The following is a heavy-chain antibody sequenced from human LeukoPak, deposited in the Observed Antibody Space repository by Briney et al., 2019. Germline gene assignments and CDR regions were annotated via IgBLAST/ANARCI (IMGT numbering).Heavy chain of an antibody. D-gene: IGHD4-11*01. V-gene: IGHV1-2*02. CDR1: GYTFTGYY. CDR3: ARSFRDSYSPYYFDY. J-gene: IGHJ4*02. Sequence: ASVKVSCKASGYTFTGYYMHWVRQAPGQGLEWMGWINPNSGGTNYAQKFQGRVTMTRDTSISTAYMELSRLRSDDTAVYYYARSFRDSYSPYYFDYWGQGTLVTVSS. CDR2: INPNSGGT.